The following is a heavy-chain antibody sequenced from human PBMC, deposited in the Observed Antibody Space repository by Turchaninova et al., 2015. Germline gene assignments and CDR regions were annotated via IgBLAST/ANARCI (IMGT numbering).Heavy chain of an antibody. V-gene: IGHV4-38-2*02. CDR1: NQSISSAYY. CDR2: IFQSGST. J-gene: IGHJ4*02. Sequence: QVQLQESGPGLVKPSETLSLTRIVSNQSISSAYYWGGVRHPPGKGVEWIGTIFQSGSTHYNPSLESRVAISVDTSNNHFSLKLTSVTAADTALYYCARGAHYNYVFDYWGQGTLVTVSS. D-gene: IGHD3-16*01. CDR3: ARGAHYNYVFDY.